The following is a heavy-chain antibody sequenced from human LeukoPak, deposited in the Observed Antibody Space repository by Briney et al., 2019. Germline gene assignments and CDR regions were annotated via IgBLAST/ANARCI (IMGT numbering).Heavy chain of an antibody. CDR3: ARVRGMEVTTNWYFDL. D-gene: IGHD4-17*01. CDR1: GYSISSGYY. V-gene: IGHV4-38-2*01. Sequence: SETESLTCAVSGYSISSGYYWGWIRQPPGKGLEWIGSIYHTGSTYYNPSLKSRVTISVDTSKNQFSLKLSSVTAADTAVFYCARVRGMEVTTNWYFDLWGRGTLVTVSS. J-gene: IGHJ2*01. CDR2: IYHTGST.